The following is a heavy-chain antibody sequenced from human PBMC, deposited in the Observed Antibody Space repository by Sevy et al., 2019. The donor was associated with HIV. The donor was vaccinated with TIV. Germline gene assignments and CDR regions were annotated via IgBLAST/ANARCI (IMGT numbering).Heavy chain of an antibody. CDR2: IKQDGSEK. V-gene: IGHV3-7*03. CDR3: AREGYYDYIWGSYRYFNDY. CDR1: GFTFSNYW. Sequence: GGSLRLSCAASGFTFSNYWMTWVRQAPGKGLEWVAHIKQDGSEKHYVDSVKGRFTISRDNPKNSVYLQMNSLRAEDTAVYFWAREGYYDYIWGSYRYFNDYWGQGTLVTVSS. D-gene: IGHD3-16*02. J-gene: IGHJ4*02.